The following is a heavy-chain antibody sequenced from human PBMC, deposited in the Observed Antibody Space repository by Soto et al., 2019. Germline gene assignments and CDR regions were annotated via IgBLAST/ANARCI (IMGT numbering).Heavy chain of an antibody. J-gene: IGHJ6*02. V-gene: IGHV1-46*02. CDR3: TRGSFLEWSCMDV. Sequence: RASVKVSCKASGYTFDRYYMHWVRQAPGQGLEWMGMINPSGSITSYAQKFQGRVTMTRDTSTRTLPMELTSLRSEDTAVYYCTRGSFLEWSCMDVWGQGTTVTVSS. D-gene: IGHD3-3*01. CDR1: GYTFDRYY. CDR2: INPSGSIT.